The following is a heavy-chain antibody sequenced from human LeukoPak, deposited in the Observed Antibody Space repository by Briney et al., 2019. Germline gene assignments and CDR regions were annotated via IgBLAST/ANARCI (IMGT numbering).Heavy chain of an antibody. V-gene: IGHV3-30*18. Sequence: GGSLRLSCAASGFTFSSYGMHWVRQAPGKGLEWVAAISNHGSNEHYADSVKGRFTISRDNSKNTLYLQMNSLRGEDTAVYYCVKDDFDLGYCSGGSCLYGLDVWGQGTTVTVSS. D-gene: IGHD2-15*01. J-gene: IGHJ6*02. CDR3: VKDDFDLGYCSGGSCLYGLDV. CDR1: GFTFSSYG. CDR2: ISNHGSNE.